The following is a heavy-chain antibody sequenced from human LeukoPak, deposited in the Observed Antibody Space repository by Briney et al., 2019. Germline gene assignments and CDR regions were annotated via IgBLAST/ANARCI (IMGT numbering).Heavy chain of an antibody. V-gene: IGHV3-23*01. J-gene: IGHJ4*02. CDR2: ISGSGGST. CDR1: GFTFDDYG. CDR3: AKVGLWFGDQYYFDY. Sequence: GGSLRLSCAASGFTFDDYGMSWVRQAPGKGLEWVSAISGSGGSTYYADSVKGRFTISRDNSKNTLYLQMNTLRAEATAVYYCAKVGLWFGDQYYFDYWGQGTLVTVSS. D-gene: IGHD3-10*01.